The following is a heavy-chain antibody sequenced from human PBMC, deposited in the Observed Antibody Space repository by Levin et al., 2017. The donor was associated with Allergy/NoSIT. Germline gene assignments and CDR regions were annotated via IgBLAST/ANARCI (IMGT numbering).Heavy chain of an antibody. J-gene: IGHJ6*02. CDR1: GYSFTSYW. CDR2: IYPGDSDT. CDR3: ARHDGVGAVLARGYGMDV. Sequence: KVSCKGSGYSFTSYWIGWVRQMPGKGLEWMGIIYPGDSDTRYSPSFQGQVTISADKSISTAYLQWSSLKASDTAMYYCARHDGVGAVLARGYGMDVWGQGTTVTVSS. V-gene: IGHV5-51*01. D-gene: IGHD1-26*01.